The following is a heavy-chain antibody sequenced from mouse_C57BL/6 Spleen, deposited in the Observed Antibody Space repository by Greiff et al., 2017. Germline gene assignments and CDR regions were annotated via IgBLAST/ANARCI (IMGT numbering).Heavy chain of an antibody. V-gene: IGHV3-1*01. CDR3: ARVGESNYGYGDV. D-gene: IGHD2-5*01. Sequence: VQLQESGPGMVKPSQSLSLTCTVPGYSITSGYDWHWIRHFPGNKLEWMGYISYSGRHNYNPTLYTRISITHDTSTNHFFLKLNSVTTEDTSTYYCARVGESNYGYGDVWGTGTTVTCSS. CDR2: ISYSGRH. J-gene: IGHJ1*03. CDR1: GYSITSGYD.